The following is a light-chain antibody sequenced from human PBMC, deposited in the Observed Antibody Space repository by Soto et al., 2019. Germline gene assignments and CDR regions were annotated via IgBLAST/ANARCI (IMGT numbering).Light chain of an antibody. V-gene: IGKV1D-12*01. J-gene: IGKJ1*01. Sequence: DIQMTQSPSSVSASVGDRVTISCQASQGISRSLAWYQQKPGKAPKLLIYAASSLQSGVPSRFSGSAFRTDFTLTISSLQPEDSATYYCQQYNSYSGTFGQGTKVDIK. CDR3: QQYNSYSGT. CDR2: AAS. CDR1: QGISRS.